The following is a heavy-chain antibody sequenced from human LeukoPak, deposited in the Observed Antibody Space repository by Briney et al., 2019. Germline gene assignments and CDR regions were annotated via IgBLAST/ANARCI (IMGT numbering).Heavy chain of an antibody. D-gene: IGHD3-10*01. V-gene: IGHV3-48*03. CDR2: ISSSGSTI. CDR1: GFTVSSYE. J-gene: IGHJ6*02. Sequence: GGSLRLSCAASGFTVSSYEMNWVRQTPGKGLEWVSYISSSGSTIYYADSVKGRFTISRDNAKNSLYLQMNSLRAEDTAVYYCARVGLLWFGELFNYYYGMDVWGQGTTVTVSS. CDR3: ARVGLLWFGELFNYYYGMDV.